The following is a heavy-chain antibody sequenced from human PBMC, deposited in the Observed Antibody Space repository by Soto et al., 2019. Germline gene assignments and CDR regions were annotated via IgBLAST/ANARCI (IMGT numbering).Heavy chain of an antibody. CDR1: GCTFTNHG. V-gene: IGHV1-18*04. J-gene: IGHJ4*02. Sequence: GASVKVSCKASGCTFTNHGISWARQAPGQGLEWVGWVSGYNDKTKSAQKFQGRVTMTTDTSTSTAYMELRSLRSDDTAVYYCARDLYPVAYFFDYWGQGTLVTVSS. CDR2: VSGYNDKT. D-gene: IGHD2-21*01. CDR3: ARDLYPVAYFFDY.